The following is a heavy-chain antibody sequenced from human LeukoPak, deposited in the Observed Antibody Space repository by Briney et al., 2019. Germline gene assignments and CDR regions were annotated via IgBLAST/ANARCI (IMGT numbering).Heavy chain of an antibody. CDR1: GYTFTSYC. V-gene: IGHV1-46*01. J-gene: IGHJ1*01. Sequence: ASVKVSCKASGYTFTSYCIHWVRQAPGQGLEWMGLINPTNGGTSYAQKFQGRITMTRDTSTSTVYMELSSLRAEDTALYYCARLEKYNSRWYERYFDHWGQGALVTVSS. CDR2: INPTNGGT. CDR3: ARLEKYNSRWYERYFDH. D-gene: IGHD6-13*01.